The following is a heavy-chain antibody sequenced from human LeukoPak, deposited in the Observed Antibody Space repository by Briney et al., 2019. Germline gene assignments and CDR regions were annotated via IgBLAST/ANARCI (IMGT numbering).Heavy chain of an antibody. J-gene: IGHJ5*02. CDR2: IYSDNT. Sequence: GGSLRLSCTVSGFTVSSNSMSWVRQAPGKGLEWVSFIYSDNTHYSDSVKGRFTISRDNSKNTVFLQMNSLRAEDTGVYYCANRISGSSSWGQGTLVTVSS. CDR3: ANRISGSSS. V-gene: IGHV3-53*01. D-gene: IGHD1-26*01. CDR1: GFTVSSNS.